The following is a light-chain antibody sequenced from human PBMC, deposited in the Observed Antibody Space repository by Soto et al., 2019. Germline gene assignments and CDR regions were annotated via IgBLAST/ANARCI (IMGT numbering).Light chain of an antibody. CDR2: EVN. Sequence: QSVLTQPASVSGSPGQSITISCTGTSSDVGGYNYVSWYQQHPGKAPKLMIYEVNNRPSGVSNRLSGSKSGNTASLTISGLQAEDEDDYYCSSYTSINTLVFGGGTKLTVL. CDR3: SSYTSINTLV. V-gene: IGLV2-14*01. J-gene: IGLJ2*01. CDR1: SSDVGGYNY.